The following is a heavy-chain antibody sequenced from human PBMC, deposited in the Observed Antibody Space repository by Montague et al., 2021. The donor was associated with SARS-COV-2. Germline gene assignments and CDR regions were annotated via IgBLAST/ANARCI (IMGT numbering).Heavy chain of an antibody. Sequence: SLRLSCATSGFTFDDFSVHWVRQGPGLGLEWVSGVSWNSDTIGYADSVKGRFTISRDNGKNFLYLQMDSLKTEDTALYFCARGAAAGNRNSFDVWGQGTMVTVSP. D-gene: IGHD6-13*01. V-gene: IGHV3-9*01. CDR1: GFTFDDFS. J-gene: IGHJ3*01. CDR2: VSWNSDTI. CDR3: ARGAAAGNRNSFDV.